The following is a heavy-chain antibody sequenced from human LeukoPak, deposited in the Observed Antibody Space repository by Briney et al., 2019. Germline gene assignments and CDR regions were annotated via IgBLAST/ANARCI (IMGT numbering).Heavy chain of an antibody. CDR3: ARDLKSKVVVTAIPDY. CDR1: GFTFSSYG. V-gene: IGHV3-21*01. Sequence: PGGSLRLSCAASGFTFSSYGMSWVRQAPGKGLEWVSSISSGSSYIYYADSVKGRFTISRDNAKNSLYLQMNSLRAEDTAVYYCARDLKSKVVVTAIPDYWGQGTLVTVSS. J-gene: IGHJ4*02. CDR2: ISSGSSYI. D-gene: IGHD2-21*02.